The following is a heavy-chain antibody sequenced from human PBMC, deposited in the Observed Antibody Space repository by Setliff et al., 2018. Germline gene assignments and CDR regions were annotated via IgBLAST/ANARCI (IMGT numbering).Heavy chain of an antibody. CDR1: GYTFSNYG. D-gene: IGHD3-10*01. CDR3: ARVESMVRGKNILRHFDY. CDR2: VNIYNGNT. Sequence: ASVKVSCKASGYTFSNYGVTWVRQAPGQGLEWMGWVNIYNGNTKYAQNLQGRLILTTDISTSTAYMELGSLTTDDTAVYYCARVESMVRGKNILRHFDYWGQGTQVTVSS. V-gene: IGHV1-18*01. J-gene: IGHJ4*02.